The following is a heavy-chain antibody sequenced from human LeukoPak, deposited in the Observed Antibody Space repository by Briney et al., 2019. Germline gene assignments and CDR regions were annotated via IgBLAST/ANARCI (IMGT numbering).Heavy chain of an antibody. J-gene: IGHJ6*02. CDR1: GFTFSVYY. D-gene: IGHD3-22*01. Sequence: GGSLRLSCAASGFTFSVYYMNWIRQAPGKGLEWVSYISGGSRYTRYADSVKGRFTISRDNAKNSLYLQMNSLRAEDTAVYYCARDKDWIRDSSGYTSYGMAVWGQGTTVIVSS. CDR3: ARDKDWIRDSSGYTSYGMAV. CDR2: ISGGSRYT. V-gene: IGHV3-11*05.